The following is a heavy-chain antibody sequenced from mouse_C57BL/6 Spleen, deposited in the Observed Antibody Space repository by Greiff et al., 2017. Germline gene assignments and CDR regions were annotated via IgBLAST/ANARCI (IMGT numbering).Heavy chain of an antibody. D-gene: IGHD2-4*01. CDR3: ARYDYDGAMDY. CDR1: GFTFSDYG. V-gene: IGHV5-17*01. CDR2: ISSGSSTL. J-gene: IGHJ4*01. Sequence: EVKLVESGGGLVKPGGSLKLSCAASGFTFSDYGMHWVRQAPEKGLEWVAYISSGSSTLYYADTVKGRFTISRDNAKNTLFLQMTSLRSEDTAMYYCARYDYDGAMDYWGQGTSVTVSS.